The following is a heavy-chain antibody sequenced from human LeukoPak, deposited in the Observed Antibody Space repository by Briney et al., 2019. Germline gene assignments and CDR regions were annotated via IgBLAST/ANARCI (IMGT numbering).Heavy chain of an antibody. J-gene: IGHJ4*02. CDR3: ARGDASGRPGIAFDY. D-gene: IGHD1-26*01. V-gene: IGHV4-61*08. Sequence: SQTLSLTCTVSGGSISSADYYWSWIRQPPGKGLEWIGYFHDSESTNYNPSLKSRVSISVDTSKKQVSLKLSSVTAADTAVYYCARGDASGRPGIAFDYWGQGTLVTVSS. CDR2: FHDSEST. CDR1: GGSISSADYY.